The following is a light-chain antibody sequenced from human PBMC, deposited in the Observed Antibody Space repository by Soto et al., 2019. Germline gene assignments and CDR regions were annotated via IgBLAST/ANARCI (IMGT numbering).Light chain of an antibody. CDR1: QSVLYSSNNKNY. CDR2: WAS. Sequence: DIVMTQSPDSLAVSLGERATINCKYSQSVLYSSNNKNYLAWYQQKPGQPPKLLIYWASTRESGVPDRFSGSGSGTDCPLTISSLQAEDVAVYYCQQYYSTPFTFGPGTKVDIK. CDR3: QQYYSTPFT. J-gene: IGKJ3*01. V-gene: IGKV4-1*01.